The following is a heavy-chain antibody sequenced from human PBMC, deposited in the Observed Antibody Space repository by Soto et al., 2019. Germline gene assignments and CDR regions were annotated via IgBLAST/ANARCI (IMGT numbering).Heavy chain of an antibody. J-gene: IGHJ4*02. D-gene: IGHD2-15*01. CDR2: ISYDGSNK. CDR1: GFTFSSYA. Sequence: QVQLVESGGGVVQPGRSLRLSCAASGFTFSSYAMHWVRQAPGKGLEWVAVISYDGSNKYYADSVKGRFTISRDISKNTLYLQMNSLRAEYTAVYYCAREGGRLRGYWGQGTLVTVSS. V-gene: IGHV3-30-3*01. CDR3: AREGGRLRGY.